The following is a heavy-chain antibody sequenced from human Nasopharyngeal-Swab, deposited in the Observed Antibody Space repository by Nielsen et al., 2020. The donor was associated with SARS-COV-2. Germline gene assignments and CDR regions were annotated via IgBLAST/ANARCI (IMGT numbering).Heavy chain of an antibody. V-gene: IGHV3-7*05. CDR3: ARDSFTGSSHLDY. CDR2: IKQDGSEK. J-gene: IGHJ4*02. CDR1: GFTFSSYW. D-gene: IGHD6-6*01. Sequence: GESLKISCAASGFTFSSYWMSWVRQAPGKGLEWVANIKQDGSEKYYVDSLKGRFTISRDNAKNSLYLQMNSLRAEDTAVYYCARDSFTGSSHLDYWGQGTLVTVSS.